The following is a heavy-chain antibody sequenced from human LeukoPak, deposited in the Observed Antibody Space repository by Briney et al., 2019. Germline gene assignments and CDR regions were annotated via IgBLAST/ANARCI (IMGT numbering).Heavy chain of an antibody. CDR2: ISNSGTT. D-gene: IGHD2-15*01. V-gene: IGHV4-39*07. J-gene: IGHJ6*03. CDR3: AIFPGSAEYRHYYYMDV. Sequence: PSETLFLTCSVPGDYISSNNYYSAWIRQPPEKGLEWIGSISNSGTTYYQSSLKSGVIISLDTSKNQFSLKLSSVTAADTAVYYCAIFPGSAEYRHYYYMDVWGKGTTVTVSS. CDR1: GDYISSNNYY.